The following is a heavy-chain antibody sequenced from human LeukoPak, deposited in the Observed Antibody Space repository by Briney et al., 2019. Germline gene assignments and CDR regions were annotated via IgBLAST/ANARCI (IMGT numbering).Heavy chain of an antibody. CDR1: GGSISSINYY. V-gene: IGHV4-39*01. J-gene: IGHJ4*02. CDR2: IYYSGNT. Sequence: SETLSLTCTVSGGSISSINYYWGWIRQPPGKGLEWIGSIYYSGNTYYNPSLTSRVTISVDTSKNQFSLKLSSVTAADTAVYYCARSRYSSGTYYFDYWGQGTLVTVSS. D-gene: IGHD3-10*01. CDR3: ARSRYSSGTYYFDY.